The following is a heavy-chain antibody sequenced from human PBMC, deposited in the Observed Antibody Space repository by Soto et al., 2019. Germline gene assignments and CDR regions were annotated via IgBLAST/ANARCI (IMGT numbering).Heavy chain of an antibody. CDR2: ISSDGSNK. J-gene: IGHJ6*02. D-gene: IGHD3-3*01. V-gene: IGHV3-30*14. CDR1: GFTFSTFA. CDR3: ARESSFWSKRTGSDGMDV. Sequence: QVQLVESGGGVVQPGRSLGLSCAASGFTFSTFAVHWLRQAPGKGLEWVAVISSDGSNKFYADSVLGRFTISRDNSNNTLYLQMGSLRVEDRAVYYCARESSFWSKRTGSDGMDVWGRGTTVTVYS.